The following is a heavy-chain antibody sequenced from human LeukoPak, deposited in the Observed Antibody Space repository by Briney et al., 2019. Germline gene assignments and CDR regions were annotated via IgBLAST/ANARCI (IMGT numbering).Heavy chain of an antibody. Sequence: GGSLRLSCAASGFTFSNYWMNWVRQAPGKGLEWVANIKQDGSAKYYVDSVRGRFTISRDNAKNSLYLQMNSLGAEDTAVYYCARTIREQWLTIDYWGQGTLVTFSS. J-gene: IGHJ4*02. D-gene: IGHD6-19*01. CDR2: IKQDGSAK. CDR3: ARTIREQWLTIDY. CDR1: GFTFSNYW. V-gene: IGHV3-7*04.